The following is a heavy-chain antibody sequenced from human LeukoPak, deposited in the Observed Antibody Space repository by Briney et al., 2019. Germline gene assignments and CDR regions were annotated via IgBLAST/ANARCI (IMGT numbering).Heavy chain of an antibody. CDR3: ARDLSSTPHWELDY. V-gene: IGHV1-2*06. CDR1: GYTFTAYH. J-gene: IGHJ4*02. Sequence: ASVKVSCKASGYTFTAYHLHWVRQDLGQGLERMGRVTPDSGDTNYAQQFQGRVTMTRDTSITTVYMELSSLTSDDTAVYYCARDLSSTPHWELDYWGQGTLVTVSS. D-gene: IGHD1-26*01. CDR2: VTPDSGDT.